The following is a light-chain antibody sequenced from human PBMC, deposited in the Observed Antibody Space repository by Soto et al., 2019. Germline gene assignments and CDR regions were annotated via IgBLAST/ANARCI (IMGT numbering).Light chain of an antibody. CDR2: SID. V-gene: IGLV7-43*01. CDR1: TGAVTKGFS. Sequence: QAVVTQEPSLTVSPGRTVTLTCAASTGAVTKGFSPNWLQQRPGQPPRALIYSIDKTHSWTPARFSGSLLGGKAALTLSGVQPEDEAVYYCLLWYGGAYVFGTGTKVTVL. J-gene: IGLJ1*01. CDR3: LLWYGGAYV.